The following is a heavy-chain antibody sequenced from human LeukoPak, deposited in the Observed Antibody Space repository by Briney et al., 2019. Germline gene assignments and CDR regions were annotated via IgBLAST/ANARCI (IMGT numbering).Heavy chain of an antibody. CDR2: ISYDGSNK. V-gene: IGHV3-30*18. D-gene: IGHD4-17*01. CDR3: AKDRYGDYGDY. Sequence: PGGSLRLSCAASGFAFSSYGMHWVRQAPGKGLEWVAVISYDGSNKYYADSVKGRFTISRDNSKNTLYLQMNSLRAEDTAVYYCAKDRYGDYGDYWGQGTLVTVSS. J-gene: IGHJ4*02. CDR1: GFAFSSYG.